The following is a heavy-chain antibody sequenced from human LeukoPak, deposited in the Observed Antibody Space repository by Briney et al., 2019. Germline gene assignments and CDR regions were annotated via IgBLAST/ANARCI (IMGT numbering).Heavy chain of an antibody. CDR1: GYTFTSYD. CDR3: ARAIAAAGTDY. V-gene: IGHV1-8*01. D-gene: IGHD6-13*01. J-gene: IGHJ4*02. Sequence: ASVKVSCKASGYTFTSYDINWVRQATGQGLEWMGWMNPNSGNTGYAQKLQGRVTMTTDTSTSTAYMELRSLRSDDTAVYYCARAIAAAGTDYWGQGTLVTVSS. CDR2: MNPNSGNT.